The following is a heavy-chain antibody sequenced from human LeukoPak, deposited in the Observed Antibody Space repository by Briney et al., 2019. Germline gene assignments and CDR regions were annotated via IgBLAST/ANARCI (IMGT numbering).Heavy chain of an antibody. J-gene: IGHJ6*02. V-gene: IGHV3-48*01. CDR1: GFTFSSSS. CDR2: ISSTSTTL. D-gene: IGHD3-9*01. CDR3: ARLEEEYDILTGYYPRPDYGMDV. Sequence: PGGSLRLSCAASGFTFSSSSMNWVRQAPGKGLEWVSYISSTSTTLYYADSVRGRFTISRDNAKNSLYLQMNSLRAEDTAVYYCARLEEEYDILTGYYPRPDYGMDVWGQGTTVTVSS.